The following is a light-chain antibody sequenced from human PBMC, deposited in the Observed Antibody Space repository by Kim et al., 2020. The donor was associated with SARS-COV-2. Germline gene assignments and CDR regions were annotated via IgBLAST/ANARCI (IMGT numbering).Light chain of an antibody. Sequence: SPGESATLSCRASQSISVYLAWYQQKPGQAPRLLIHDASNRATAVPTRFSGSGSGTDFTLTISSLEPEDFAIYYCQHRSNWPLTFGGGTKVDIK. V-gene: IGKV3-11*01. CDR1: QSISVY. CDR2: DAS. CDR3: QHRSNWPLT. J-gene: IGKJ4*01.